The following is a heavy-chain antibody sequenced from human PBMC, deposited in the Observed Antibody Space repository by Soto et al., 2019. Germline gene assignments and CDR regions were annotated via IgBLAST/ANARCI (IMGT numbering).Heavy chain of an antibody. Sequence: ASMKVSCKASGYTFTGYYIHWVRQAPGQGLEWMGWINPNSGGTNYAQKFQGWVTMTRDTSISTAYMELSRLRSDDTAVYYCASGYGAHDAFEIWGQGTMVTVSS. CDR3: ASGYGAHDAFEI. CDR1: GYTFTGYY. J-gene: IGHJ3*02. CDR2: INPNSGGT. D-gene: IGHD5-12*01. V-gene: IGHV1-2*04.